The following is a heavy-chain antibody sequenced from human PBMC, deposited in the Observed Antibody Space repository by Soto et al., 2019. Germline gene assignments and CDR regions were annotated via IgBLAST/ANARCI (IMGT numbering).Heavy chain of an antibody. CDR1: GFTFSSYG. D-gene: IGHD3-3*01. CDR2: ISYDGSNK. Sequence: GGSLRLSCAASGFTFSSYGMHWVRQAPGKGLEWVAVISYDGSNKYYADSVKGRFTISRDNSKNTLYLQMNSLRAEDTAVYYCAKDLYDSWSGYYSDYYYYGMDVWGQGTTVTVSS. CDR3: AKDLYDSWSGYYSDYYYYGMDV. J-gene: IGHJ6*02. V-gene: IGHV3-30*18.